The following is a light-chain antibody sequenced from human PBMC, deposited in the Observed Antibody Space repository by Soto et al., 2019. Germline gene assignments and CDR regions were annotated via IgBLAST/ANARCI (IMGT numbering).Light chain of an antibody. J-gene: IGKJ4*01. Sequence: DIQMPPSPSSLSASVGDRVTITCRASQSISSYLNWYQQKPGKAPKLLIYAASSLQSGVPSRFSGSGSGTDFTLTISSLQPEDFATYYCQQSYSTPLTFGGGNKVEL. V-gene: IGKV1-39*01. CDR2: AAS. CDR3: QQSYSTPLT. CDR1: QSISSY.